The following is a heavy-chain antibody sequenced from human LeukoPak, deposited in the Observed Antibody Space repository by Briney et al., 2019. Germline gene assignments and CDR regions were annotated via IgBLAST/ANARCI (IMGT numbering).Heavy chain of an antibody. CDR2: ISGSSETI. CDR3: ARERTGYFDY. CDR1: GFTFSSYS. Sequence: GGSLRLSCAASGFTFSSYSMNWVRQAPGKGLEWVSFISGSSETIYYADSVKGRFTISRDNAKNSLYLQMNSLRDEDTAVYYCARERTGYFDYWGQGTLVTVSS. D-gene: IGHD6-6*01. J-gene: IGHJ4*02. V-gene: IGHV3-48*02.